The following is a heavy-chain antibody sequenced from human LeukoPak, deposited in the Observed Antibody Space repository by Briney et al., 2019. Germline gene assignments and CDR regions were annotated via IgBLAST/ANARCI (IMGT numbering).Heavy chain of an antibody. D-gene: IGHD6-25*01. CDR2: IYSGGST. V-gene: IGHV3-53*01. J-gene: IGHJ4*02. Sequence: PGGSLRLSCAASGFTVSSSYMSWVRQAPGKELEWVSIIYSGGSTYYADSVKGRFTISRDNSKNTLYLQMNSLRGEDTAVYYCAREQDGGYDWGQGTLVTVSS. CDR3: AREQDGGYD. CDR1: GFTVSSSY.